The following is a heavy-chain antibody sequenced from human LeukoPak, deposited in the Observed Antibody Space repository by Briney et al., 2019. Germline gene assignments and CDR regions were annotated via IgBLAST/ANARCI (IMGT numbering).Heavy chain of an antibody. CDR1: GFTFSVYW. CDR3: ARDRGAPDSFDL. CDR2: ISSDGSST. J-gene: IGHJ3*01. Sequence: GGSLRLSCATSGFTFSVYWMYWVRQAPGKGLVWVSRISSDGSSTAYADSVKGRFTMSRDNAKNTLYLQMSSLRAEDTAVYYCARDRGAPDSFDLWGLGTMVTVSS. D-gene: IGHD3-10*01. V-gene: IGHV3-74*01.